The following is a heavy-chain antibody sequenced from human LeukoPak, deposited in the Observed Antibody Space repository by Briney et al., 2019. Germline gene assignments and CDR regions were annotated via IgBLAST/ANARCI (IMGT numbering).Heavy chain of an antibody. CDR1: GFTFSSYA. D-gene: IGHD2-21*02. Sequence: GGSLRLSCAASGFTFSSYAMSWVRQAPGKGLEWVSVIYSGGSTYYADSVKGRFTISRDNSKNTLYLQMNSLRAEDTAVYYCASVCGGDCDYWGQGTLITVSS. V-gene: IGHV3-53*01. CDR3: ASVCGGDCDY. CDR2: IYSGGST. J-gene: IGHJ4*02.